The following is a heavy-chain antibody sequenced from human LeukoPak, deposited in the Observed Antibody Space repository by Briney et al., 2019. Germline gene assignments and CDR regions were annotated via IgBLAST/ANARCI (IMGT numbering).Heavy chain of an antibody. V-gene: IGHV3-23*01. CDR2: ISGSSDII. CDR1: GFTFSMHA. CDR3: VREGRTLPFDY. Sequence: GGSLRLSCAASGFTFSMHAMSWVRQAPGKGLECVSTISGSSDIIYYADSVKGRFTISRDNSKNTLYLHMNSLRAEDTAVYYCVREGRTLPFDYWGQGTLVTVSS. J-gene: IGHJ4*02. D-gene: IGHD1-14*01.